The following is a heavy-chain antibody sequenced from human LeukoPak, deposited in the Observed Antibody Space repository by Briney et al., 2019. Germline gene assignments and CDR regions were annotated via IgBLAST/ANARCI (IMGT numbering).Heavy chain of an antibody. V-gene: IGHV3-23*01. D-gene: IGHD4-11*01. CDR1: GFTFSSYA. Sequence: GGSLRLSGSASGFTFSSYAMSWVGQAPGKGREGVSAISGSGGSTYYADSVKGRFTISRDNSKNTLYLQMNSLRAEDTAVYYCATAVGRSNYDGFDYWGQGTLVTVSS. CDR2: ISGSGGST. CDR3: ATAVGRSNYDGFDY. J-gene: IGHJ4*02.